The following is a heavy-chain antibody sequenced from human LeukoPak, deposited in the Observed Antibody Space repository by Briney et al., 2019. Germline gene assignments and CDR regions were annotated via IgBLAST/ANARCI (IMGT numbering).Heavy chain of an antibody. CDR2: INPNSGGT. D-gene: IGHD3-3*01. V-gene: IGHV1-2*06. J-gene: IGHJ5*02. CDR3: ARGRLRFLEWSSLFDP. Sequence: VASVKVSCKASGYTFTAYYMHWVRQAPGQGLEWMGRINPNSGGTNYAQKFQGRVTMTRDTSISTAYMELSRLRSDDTAVYYCARGRLRFLEWSSLFDPWGQGTLVTVSS. CDR1: GYTFTAYY.